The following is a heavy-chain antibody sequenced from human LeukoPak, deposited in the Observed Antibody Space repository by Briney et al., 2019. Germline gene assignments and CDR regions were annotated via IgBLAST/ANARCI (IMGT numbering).Heavy chain of an antibody. CDR3: ARAGNYRFDY. V-gene: IGHV3-74*01. J-gene: IGHJ4*02. Sequence: PGGSLRLSCVASGFTFSSSWMHWVRQAPGKGLEWVSRINSDGSPIDYADSVKGRFTISTDNAKNTLYLQMNSLRAGDTGVYYCARAGNYRFDYWGQGSLVTVSS. D-gene: IGHD4-4*01. CDR1: GFTFSSSW. CDR2: INSDGSPI.